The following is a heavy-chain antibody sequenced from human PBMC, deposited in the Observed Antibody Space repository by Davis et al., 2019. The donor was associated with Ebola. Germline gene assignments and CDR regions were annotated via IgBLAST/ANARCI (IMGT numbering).Heavy chain of an antibody. CDR2: IWYDGSNK. V-gene: IGHV3-33*01. D-gene: IGHD3-3*01. CDR3: ARINYDFWSGDPRGLDV. Sequence: GGSLRLSCAASGFTFSSYGMHWVRQAPGKGLEWVAVIWYDGSNKYYADSVKGRFTISRDNSKNTLYLRMNSLRAEDTAVYYCARINYDFWSGDPRGLDVWGQGTTVTVSS. CDR1: GFTFSSYG. J-gene: IGHJ6*02.